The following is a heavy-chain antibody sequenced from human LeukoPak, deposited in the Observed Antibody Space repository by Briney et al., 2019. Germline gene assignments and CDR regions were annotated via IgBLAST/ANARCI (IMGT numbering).Heavy chain of an antibody. Sequence: GGSLRLSCAASGFTFSSYAMHWVRQAPGKGLEWVAVISYDGSNKYYADSVKGRFTISRDNSKNTLYLQMNSLRAEDTAVYYCARDMYSSGWEGSFDYWGQGTLVTVPS. CDR2: ISYDGSNK. CDR3: ARDMYSSGWEGSFDY. CDR1: GFTFSSYA. V-gene: IGHV3-30-3*01. J-gene: IGHJ4*02. D-gene: IGHD6-19*01.